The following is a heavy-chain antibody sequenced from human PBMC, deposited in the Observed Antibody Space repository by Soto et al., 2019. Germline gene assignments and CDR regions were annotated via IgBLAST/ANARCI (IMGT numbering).Heavy chain of an antibody. CDR1: GYGFAVYW. V-gene: IGHV5-10-1*01. Sequence: GESLKISCKGSGYGFAVYWITWVRQMPWKGLEWMGRIDPSDSQTYYSPSFRGHVTISAAKSITTVFLQWSSLRASDTAMYYCARQIYDSDSGPNFQYYFDSWGQGTLVTVSS. CDR2: IDPSDSQT. CDR3: ARQIYDSDSGPNFQYYFDS. J-gene: IGHJ4*02. D-gene: IGHD3-22*01.